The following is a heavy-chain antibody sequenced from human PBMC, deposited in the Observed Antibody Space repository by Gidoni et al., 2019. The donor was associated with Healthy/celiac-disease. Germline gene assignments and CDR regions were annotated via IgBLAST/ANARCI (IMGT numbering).Heavy chain of an antibody. J-gene: IGHJ4*02. CDR2: ISYDGSNK. CDR1: GFTFSSYA. D-gene: IGHD4-4*01. V-gene: IGHV3-30-3*01. Sequence: QVQLVESGGGVVQPGRSLRLSCAASGFTFSSYAMHGVRQAPGKGLEWVAVISYDGSNKYYADSVKGRFTISRDNSKNTLYLQMNSLRAEDTAVYYCARDLTYSNSNFDYWGQGTLVTVSS. CDR3: ARDLTYSNSNFDY.